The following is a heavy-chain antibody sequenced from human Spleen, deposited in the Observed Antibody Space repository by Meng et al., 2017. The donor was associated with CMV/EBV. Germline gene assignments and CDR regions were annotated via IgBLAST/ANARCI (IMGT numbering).Heavy chain of an antibody. Sequence: ASVKVSCKASGYTFTSYGISWVRQAPGQGLEWMGWINPNSGGTNYAQKLQGRVTMTTDTSTSTAYMELRSLRSDDTAVYYCAKSRNWSYDAFDIWGQGTMVTVSS. J-gene: IGHJ3*02. CDR2: INPNSGGT. D-gene: IGHD1-14*01. V-gene: IGHV1-18*01. CDR1: GYTFTSYG. CDR3: AKSRNWSYDAFDI.